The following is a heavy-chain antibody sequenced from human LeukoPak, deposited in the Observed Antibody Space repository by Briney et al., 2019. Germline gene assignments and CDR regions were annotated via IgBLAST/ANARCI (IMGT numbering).Heavy chain of an antibody. CDR1: GYSISSGYY. J-gene: IGHJ4*02. CDR2: IYHSGST. CDR3: ARGGGVEWFIDY. Sequence: SETLSLTCTVSGYSISSGYYWGWIRQPPGKGLEWIGSIYHSGSTYYNPSLKSRVTISVDTSKNQFSLKLSSVTTADTAVYYCARGGGVEWFIDYWGQGTLVTVSS. V-gene: IGHV4-38-2*02. D-gene: IGHD3-10*01.